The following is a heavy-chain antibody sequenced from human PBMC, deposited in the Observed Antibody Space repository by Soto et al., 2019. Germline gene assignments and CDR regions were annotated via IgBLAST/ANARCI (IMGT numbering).Heavy chain of an antibody. CDR3: TADLCGGGSCYESVDY. CDR1: GFTFSNAW. Sequence: EVQLVESGGGLVKPGGSLRLSCAASGFTFSNAWMNWVRQAPGKGLEWVGGIKSKSDGGKKDDAAPVKGRVTISRDDSKNTLYLQMNSLKTEDTAVYYCTADLCGGGSCYESVDYWGQGTLVTVSS. J-gene: IGHJ4*02. D-gene: IGHD2-15*01. CDR2: IKSKSDGGKK. V-gene: IGHV3-15*07.